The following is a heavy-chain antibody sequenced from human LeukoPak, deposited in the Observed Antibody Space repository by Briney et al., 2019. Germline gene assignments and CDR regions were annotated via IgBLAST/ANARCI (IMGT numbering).Heavy chain of an antibody. CDR3: ARVNTLITMVRGVFDY. CDR2: IYYSGST. CDR1: GGSISSGGYY. V-gene: IGHV4-31*03. J-gene: IGHJ4*02. Sequence: PSQTLSLTCTVSGGSISSGGYYWSWIRQHPGKGLEWIGYIYYSGSTYYNPSLKSRVTISVDTSKNQFSLKPSSVTAADTAVYYCARVNTLITMVRGVFDYWGQGTLVTVSS. D-gene: IGHD3-10*01.